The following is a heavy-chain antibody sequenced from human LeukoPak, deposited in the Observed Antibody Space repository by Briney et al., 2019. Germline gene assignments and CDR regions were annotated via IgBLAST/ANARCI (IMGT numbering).Heavy chain of an antibody. D-gene: IGHD2-15*01. V-gene: IGHV4-59*01. CDR3: AREYCSGGSCYSVAFDI. Sequence: SETLSLTCTVSGGSISSYYWSWIRQPLGKGLEWIGYIYYSGSTNYNPSLKGRVTISVDTSKNQFSLKLSSVTAADTAVYYCAREYCSGGSCYSVAFDIWGQGTMVTVSS. J-gene: IGHJ3*02. CDR1: GGSISSYY. CDR2: IYYSGST.